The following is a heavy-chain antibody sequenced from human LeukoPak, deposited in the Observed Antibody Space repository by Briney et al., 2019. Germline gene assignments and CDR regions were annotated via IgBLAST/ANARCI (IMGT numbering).Heavy chain of an antibody. V-gene: IGHV1-46*01. CDR2: INPSGGST. Sequence: ASVKVSCKASGYTFTSYYVHWVRQAPGQGLEWMGIINPSGGSTSYAQKFQGRVTMTRDTSTSTVYMELSSLRSEDTAVYYCARARGVTTVYYYYYMDVWGKGTTVTVSS. J-gene: IGHJ6*03. CDR3: ARARGVTTVYYYYYMDV. CDR1: GYTFTSYY. D-gene: IGHD4-11*01.